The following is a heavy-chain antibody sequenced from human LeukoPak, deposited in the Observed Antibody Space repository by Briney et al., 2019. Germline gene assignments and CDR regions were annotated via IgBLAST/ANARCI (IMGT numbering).Heavy chain of an antibody. CDR3: AIWRGGQHLGDY. D-gene: IGHD6-13*01. Sequence: GESLKISCKHSEYSFPNYCIGWVRKMPGKGLEWMGIIYPDDSDTRNSPSFRGQATISADQYISTAYLQWSSLKASDTAMYYCAIWRGGQHLGDYWGQGTLVTVSS. J-gene: IGHJ4*02. CDR2: IYPDDSDT. V-gene: IGHV5-51*01. CDR1: EYSFPNYC.